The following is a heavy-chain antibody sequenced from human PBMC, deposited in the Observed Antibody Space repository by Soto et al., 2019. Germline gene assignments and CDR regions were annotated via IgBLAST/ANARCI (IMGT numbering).Heavy chain of an antibody. CDR1: GFTFSSYS. V-gene: IGHV3-48*01. J-gene: IGHJ4*02. CDR3: AKASTTFCVYSDN. D-gene: IGHD3-16*01. Sequence: GGSLRFSCAASGFTFSSYSMNWVRQAPGKGLEWVSYISSSSTIYYADSVKGRFTISRDNAKNSLYLQMNSLRAEDTAVYYCAKASTTFCVYSDNWGQGTLVTVSS. CDR2: ISSSSTI.